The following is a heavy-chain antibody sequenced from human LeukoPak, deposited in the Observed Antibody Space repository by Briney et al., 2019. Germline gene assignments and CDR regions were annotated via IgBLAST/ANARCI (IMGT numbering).Heavy chain of an antibody. CDR3: ARDGYCSGGRCYSYGYFDY. Sequence: GGSLRLSCAASGFTFSSYSMNWVRQAPGKGLEWVSSISTSSSYIYYADSVKGRFTISRDNAKNSLYLQMNSLRAEDTAVYYCARDGYCSGGRCYSYGYFDYWGQGTLVTVSS. CDR1: GFTFSSYS. CDR2: ISTSSSYI. V-gene: IGHV3-21*01. D-gene: IGHD2-15*01. J-gene: IGHJ4*02.